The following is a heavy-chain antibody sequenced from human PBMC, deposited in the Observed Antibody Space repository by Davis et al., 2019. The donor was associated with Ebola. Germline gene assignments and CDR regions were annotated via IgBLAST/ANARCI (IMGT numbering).Heavy chain of an antibody. D-gene: IGHD3-9*01. CDR1: GFTFSGSA. V-gene: IGHV3-73*01. CDR3: AKSRVKIRYFDYDGMDV. CDR2: IRSKANSYAT. Sequence: GESLKISCAASGFTFSGSAMHWVRQASGKGLEWVGRIRSKANSYATAYAASVKGRLTISRDDSKNTAYLQMNSLKTEDTAVYFCAKSRVKIRYFDYDGMDVWGQGTTVTVSS. J-gene: IGHJ6*02.